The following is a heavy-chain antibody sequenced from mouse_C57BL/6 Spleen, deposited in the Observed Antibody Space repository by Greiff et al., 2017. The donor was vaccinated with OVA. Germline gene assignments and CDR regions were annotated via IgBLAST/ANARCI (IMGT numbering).Heavy chain of an antibody. D-gene: IGHD2-1*01. V-gene: IGHV2-6*01. CDR1: GFSLTSYG. CDR2: IWGVGST. J-gene: IGHJ3*01. Sequence: VKLVESGPGLVAPSQSLSITCTVSGFSLTSYGVDWVRQSPGKGLEWLGVIWGVGSTNYNSALKSRLSISKDNSKSQVFLKMNSLQTDDTAMYYCASGIYPGAYWGQGTLVTVSA. CDR3: ASGIYPGAY.